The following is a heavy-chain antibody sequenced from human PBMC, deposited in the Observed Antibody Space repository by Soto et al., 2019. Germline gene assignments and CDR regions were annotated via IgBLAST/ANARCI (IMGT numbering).Heavy chain of an antibody. D-gene: IGHD3-22*01. J-gene: IGHJ3*02. CDR2: IYYSGST. CDR1: GGSISSYY. V-gene: IGHV4-59*01. Sequence: SETLSLTCTVSGGSISSYYWSWIRQPPGKGLEWIGYIYYSGSTNYNPSPKSRVTISVDTSKNQFSLKLSSVTAADTAVYYRAREVVITSGGAFDIWGQGTMVTVSS. CDR3: AREVVITSGGAFDI.